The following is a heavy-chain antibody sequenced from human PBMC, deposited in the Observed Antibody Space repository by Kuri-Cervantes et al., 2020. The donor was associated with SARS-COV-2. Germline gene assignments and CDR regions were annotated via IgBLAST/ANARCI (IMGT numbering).Heavy chain of an antibody. J-gene: IGHJ4*02. D-gene: IGHD2-15*01. CDR1: GFTFSSYA. V-gene: IGHV3-30-3*01. Sequence: GGSLRLSCAASGFTFSSYAMHWVRQAPGKGLEWVAVISYDGSNKYYADSVKGRFTISRDNSKNTLYLQMNSLRAEDTAVCYCAREAFGYCSGGSCYSHYWGQGTLVTVSS. CDR3: AREAFGYCSGGSCYSHY. CDR2: ISYDGSNK.